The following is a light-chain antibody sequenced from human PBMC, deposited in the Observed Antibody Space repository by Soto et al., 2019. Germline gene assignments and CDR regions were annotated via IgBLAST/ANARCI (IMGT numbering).Light chain of an antibody. CDR2: EVH. V-gene: IGLV2-14*02. J-gene: IGLJ3*02. Sequence: QSALTQPASVSGSPGQSITISCTGTSSDVGSYNLVSWYQHHPGKAPKFIIYEVHKRPSGVPDRFSGSKSGNTASLTVSGLQAEDEADYHCSSYGGNDWVFGGGTQLTVL. CDR1: SSDVGSYNL. CDR3: SSYGGNDWV.